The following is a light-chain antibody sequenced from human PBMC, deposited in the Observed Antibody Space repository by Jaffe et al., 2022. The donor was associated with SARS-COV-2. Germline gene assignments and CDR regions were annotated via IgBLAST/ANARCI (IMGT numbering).Light chain of an antibody. CDR3: HQYYSFPYT. CDR2: WAS. CDR1: QSVLYNSKNLNY. J-gene: IGKJ2*01. Sequence: DIVMTQSPDSLAVSLGERATINCKSSQSVLYNSKNLNYLAWYQQKPGQPPKLLIYWASTRESGVPGRFSGSGSGTDFTLTITNVQAEDVAVYSCHQYYSFPYTFGQGTKLEI. V-gene: IGKV4-1*01.